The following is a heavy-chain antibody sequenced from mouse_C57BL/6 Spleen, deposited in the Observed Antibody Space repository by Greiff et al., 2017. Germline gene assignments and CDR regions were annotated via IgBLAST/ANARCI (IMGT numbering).Heavy chain of an antibody. CDR2: INPSSGYT. Sequence: QVQLKQSGAELAKPGASVKLSCKASGYTFTSYRMHWVKQRPGQGLEWIGYINPSSGYTKYNQKFKDKATLTADKSSSTAYMQLSSLTYEDSAVYYCARTLYGSSLFAYWGQGTLVTVSA. V-gene: IGHV1-7*01. D-gene: IGHD1-1*01. CDR3: ARTLYGSSLFAY. CDR1: GYTFTSYR. J-gene: IGHJ3*01.